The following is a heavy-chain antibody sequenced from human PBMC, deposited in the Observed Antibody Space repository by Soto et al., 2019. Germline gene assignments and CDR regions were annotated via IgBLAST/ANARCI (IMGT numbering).Heavy chain of an antibody. Sequence: PGGSLRLSCAASGFTFSSYGMHWVRQAPGKGLEWVAVIWYDGSNKYYADSVKGRFTISRDNSKNTLYLQMNSLRSEDTAVYYCAHDSSGYYGGFFDYWGQGTLVTVSS. D-gene: IGHD3-22*01. V-gene: IGHV3-30*02. CDR3: AHDSSGYYGGFFDY. CDR1: GFTFSSYG. CDR2: IWYDGSNK. J-gene: IGHJ4*02.